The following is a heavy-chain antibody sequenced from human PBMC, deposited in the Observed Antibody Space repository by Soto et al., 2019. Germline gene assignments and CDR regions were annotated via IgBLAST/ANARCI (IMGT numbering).Heavy chain of an antibody. CDR2: ISAYNGNT. CDR1: GYTFTNYA. Sequence: QVQLVQSGVEVKKPGASVKVSCKASGYTFTNYAIIWVRQAPGQGLEWMGWISAYNGNTNYAQKFQGRVTMTTDTSTTTAYMELRSLRSDDTAVFYCARIRDLRFFDWLYFDYWGQGTLVTGSS. V-gene: IGHV1-18*01. D-gene: IGHD3-9*01. J-gene: IGHJ4*02. CDR3: ARIRDLRFFDWLYFDY.